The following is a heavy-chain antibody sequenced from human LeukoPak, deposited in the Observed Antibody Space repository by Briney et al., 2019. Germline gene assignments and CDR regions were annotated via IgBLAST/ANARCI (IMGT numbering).Heavy chain of an antibody. J-gene: IGHJ4*02. Sequence: SETLSLTCAVYGGSFSGYYWSWIRQPPGKGLEWIGEINHSGSTNYNPSLKSRVTISVDTSKNQFSLKLSSVTAADTAVYYCARSSYPGGFDYWGQGILVTVSS. CDR2: INHSGST. CDR3: ARSSYPGGFDY. D-gene: IGHD3-10*01. CDR1: GGSFSGYY. V-gene: IGHV4-34*01.